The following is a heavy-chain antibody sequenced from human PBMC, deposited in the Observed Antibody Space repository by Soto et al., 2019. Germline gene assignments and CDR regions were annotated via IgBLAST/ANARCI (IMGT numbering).Heavy chain of an antibody. CDR3: AHQDYVWGSYAY. CDR2: IYWNDDK. D-gene: IGHD3-16*01. CDR1: WFSLSTSGVG. J-gene: IGHJ4*02. Sequence: SGPALVNPTQTLARTGTFSWFSLSTSGVGVGWIRQPPGKALEWLALIYWNDDKRYSPSLKSRLTITKDTSKNQVVLTMTNMDPVDTATYYCAHQDYVWGSYAYWGQGTLVTVSS. V-gene: IGHV2-5*01.